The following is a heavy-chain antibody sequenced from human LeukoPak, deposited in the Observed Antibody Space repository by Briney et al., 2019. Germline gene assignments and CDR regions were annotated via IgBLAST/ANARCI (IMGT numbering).Heavy chain of an antibody. J-gene: IGHJ4*02. D-gene: IGHD5-12*01. Sequence: GGSLRLSCAASGFSFSNLEMNWVRQAPGKGLEWVSYISTTGSRMYYADSVKGRFTISRDNAENSLFLQMNSLRAEDTAVYYCARDRWVASKYEGDFDYWGQGTLVTVSS. CDR2: ISTTGSRM. CDR3: ARDRWVASKYEGDFDY. CDR1: GFSFSNLE. V-gene: IGHV3-48*03.